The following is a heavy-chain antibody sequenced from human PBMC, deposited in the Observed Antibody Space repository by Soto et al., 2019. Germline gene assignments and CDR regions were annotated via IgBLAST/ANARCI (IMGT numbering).Heavy chain of an antibody. V-gene: IGHV3-74*01. J-gene: IGHJ4*02. D-gene: IGHD2-8*01. CDR1: EFTFSSYW. CDR2: INPGGSIT. Sequence: GGSLRLSCAASEFTFSSYWMHWVRQAPGKGLVWVSRINPGGSITTYADSVKGRFTISRDNAKNTLYLQMNSLRGDDTAVYYCATVPTGKYGVWNSWGQGTLVNVSS. CDR3: ATVPTGKYGVWNS.